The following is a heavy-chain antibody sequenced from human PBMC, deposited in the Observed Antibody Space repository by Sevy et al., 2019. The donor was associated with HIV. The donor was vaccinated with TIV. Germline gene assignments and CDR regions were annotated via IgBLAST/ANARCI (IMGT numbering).Heavy chain of an antibody. D-gene: IGHD6-19*01. CDR2: TNPSSGST. V-gene: IGHV1-46*01. CDR1: RYRFTSYY. Sequence: ASVKVSCKASRYRFTSYYMHWVRQAPGQGLEWMGITNPSSGSTTYAQKLQGRVTMIRDTSTNTVYMELSSLRSEDTAVYYCAREGISVSGLTGYFDLWGRGTLVTVSS. J-gene: IGHJ2*01. CDR3: AREGISVSGLTGYFDL.